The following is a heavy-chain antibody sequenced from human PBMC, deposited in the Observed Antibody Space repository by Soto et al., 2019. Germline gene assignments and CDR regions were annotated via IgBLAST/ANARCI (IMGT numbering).Heavy chain of an antibody. CDR3: AREGGNLNIYNFYYGLDV. CDR1: GFTFNNYA. CDR2: TGETGGTR. D-gene: IGHD1-1*01. Sequence: EVQLLESGGGLVQLGGSLRLSCAAFGFTFNNYAMTWVRQAPGKGLEWVSSTGETGGTRYYAGSVQGRFTISRDNSRDTLYLEMNGLRAEDTAFYYCAREGGNLNIYNFYYGLDVWVQGTRVTVSS. J-gene: IGHJ6*02. V-gene: IGHV3-23*01.